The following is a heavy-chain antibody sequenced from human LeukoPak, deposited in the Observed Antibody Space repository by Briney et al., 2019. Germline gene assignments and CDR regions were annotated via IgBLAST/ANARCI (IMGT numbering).Heavy chain of an antibody. D-gene: IGHD4-17*01. CDR3: ASLLHYGDHGYYYYGMDV. J-gene: IGHJ6*02. CDR1: GFTFSSYW. CDR2: IKQDGSEK. V-gene: IGHV3-7*01. Sequence: GGSLRLSCATSGFTFSSYWMSWVRQAPGKGLEWVANIKQDGSEKYYVDSVKGRFTISRDNAKNSLYLQMNSLRAEDTAVYYCASLLHYGDHGYYYYGMDVWGQGTMVTVSS.